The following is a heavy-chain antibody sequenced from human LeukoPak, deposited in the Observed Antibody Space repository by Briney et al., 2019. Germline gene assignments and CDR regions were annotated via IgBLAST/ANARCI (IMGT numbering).Heavy chain of an antibody. CDR1: GGSISSYY. D-gene: IGHD4-23*01. Sequence: SETLSLTCTVSGGSISSYYWCWIRQPAGKGLEWIGRIYTSGSTNYNPSLKSRVTMSVDTSKNQFSLKLSSVTAADTAVYYCARDYGRPPQNSGAFDIWGQGTMVTVSS. CDR3: ARDYGRPPQNSGAFDI. V-gene: IGHV4-4*07. J-gene: IGHJ3*02. CDR2: IYTSGST.